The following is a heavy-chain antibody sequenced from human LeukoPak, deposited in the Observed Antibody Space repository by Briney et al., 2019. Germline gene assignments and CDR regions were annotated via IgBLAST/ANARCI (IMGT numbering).Heavy chain of an antibody. J-gene: IGHJ1*01. CDR1: GYTFTGYY. CDR2: INPNSGGT. Sequence: SVKLSCKASGYTFTGYYLHCVRQAPGQGLDWMEWINPNSGGTTYAQNFKGRVTMTWDTSISTAYMELSRLRSDDTAVYYCAREWELLRKYLYHWGQGTLVTVSS. V-gene: IGHV1-2*02. CDR3: AREWELLRKYLYH. D-gene: IGHD1-26*01.